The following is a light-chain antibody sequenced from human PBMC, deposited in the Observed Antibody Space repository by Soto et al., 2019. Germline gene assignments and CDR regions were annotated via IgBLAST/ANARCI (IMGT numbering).Light chain of an antibody. CDR2: GAS. CDR3: QQYNNWPPLFT. Sequence: EIVMTQSPATLSVSPGERATLSCRASQSVSSNLAWYQQKPGQAPRLLIYGASTRATGIPARFSGSGSGTEFTRTLSRLESEDCAVYYCQQYNNWPPLFTFGPGTKVDIK. V-gene: IGKV3-15*01. J-gene: IGKJ3*01. CDR1: QSVSSN.